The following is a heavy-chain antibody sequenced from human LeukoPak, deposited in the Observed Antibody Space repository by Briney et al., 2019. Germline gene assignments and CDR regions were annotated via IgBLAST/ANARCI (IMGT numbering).Heavy chain of an antibody. V-gene: IGHV4-59*01. CDR2: IYYSGST. Sequence: SETLSLTCTVSGGSISSYYWSWIRQPPGKGLEWIGYIYYSGSTNYNPSLKSRVTISVDTSKNQFSLKLSSVTAADTAVYYCARDARYFDWSSFTRYYYMDVWGKGTTVTVSS. D-gene: IGHD3-9*01. J-gene: IGHJ6*03. CDR1: GGSISSYY. CDR3: ARDARYFDWSSFTRYYYMDV.